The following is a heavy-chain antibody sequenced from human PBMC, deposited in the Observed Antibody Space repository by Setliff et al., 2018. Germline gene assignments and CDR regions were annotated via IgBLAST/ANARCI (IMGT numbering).Heavy chain of an antibody. CDR2: ISSASRTI. CDR3: ARQRYYDTTGKAFDI. CDR1: GFTFSDYS. V-gene: IGHV3-48*04. J-gene: IGHJ3*02. D-gene: IGHD3-22*01. Sequence: AASGFTFSDYSMNWVRQAPGKGLQWVSYISSASRTIHYADSVKGRFSISRENAMNSLYLQMNSLRADDTAVYYCARQRYYDTTGKAFDIWGQGTMVTVSS.